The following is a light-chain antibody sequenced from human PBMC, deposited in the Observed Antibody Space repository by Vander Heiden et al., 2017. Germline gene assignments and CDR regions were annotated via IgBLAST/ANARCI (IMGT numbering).Light chain of an antibody. CDR1: QSFSSY. Sequence: EIVLTQSPATLSLSPGERATLSCRTSQSFSSYLAWYQQKPGQAPRLLIYGASNRAAGIPARFSDSASGTDFTLTISSLEPEDFAVYYCQQRNNWPPVTFGQGTRMEIK. V-gene: IGKV3-11*01. CDR2: GAS. CDR3: QQRNNWPPVT. J-gene: IGKJ2*01.